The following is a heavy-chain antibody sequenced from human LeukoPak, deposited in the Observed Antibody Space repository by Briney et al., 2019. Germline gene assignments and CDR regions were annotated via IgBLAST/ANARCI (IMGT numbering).Heavy chain of an antibody. D-gene: IGHD5-12*01. CDR2: IYYSGST. J-gene: IGHJ4*02. CDR1: GGSITSYY. CDR3: ARGLWLRLGNHFDY. Sequence: PSETLSLTCTVSGGSITSYYWSWIRQPPGKGLEWIGCIYYSGSTSYNPSLKSRVTISVDTSKNQFSLELSSVTAADTAVYYCARGLWLRLGNHFDYWGQGTLVTVSS. V-gene: IGHV4-59*12.